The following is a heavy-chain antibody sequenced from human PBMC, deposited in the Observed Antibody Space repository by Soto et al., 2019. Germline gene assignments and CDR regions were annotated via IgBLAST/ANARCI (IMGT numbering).Heavy chain of an antibody. CDR1: GGSISSGGYY. J-gene: IGHJ5*02. CDR2: IYYSGST. V-gene: IGHV4-31*03. Sequence: QVQLQESGPGLVKPSQTLSLTCTVSGGSISSGGYYWSWIRQHPGKGLEWIGYIYYSGSTYYNPSLKSRVTISVDTSKNQFSLKLSSVTAADTAVYYCAREHGAMVRGVIRSIWFDPWGQGTLVTVSS. D-gene: IGHD3-10*01. CDR3: AREHGAMVRGVIRSIWFDP.